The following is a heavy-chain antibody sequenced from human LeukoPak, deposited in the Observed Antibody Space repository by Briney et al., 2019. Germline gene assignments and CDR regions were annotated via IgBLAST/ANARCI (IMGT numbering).Heavy chain of an antibody. J-gene: IGHJ4*02. Sequence: GGSLRLSCAASGFTFSSYSMNWVRQAPGKGLEWVSSISSSSSYIYYADSVKGRFTISRDNAKNSLYLQMNSLRAEDTAVYYCARDRIAAAGTRVDFDYWGQGTLVTVSS. V-gene: IGHV3-21*01. CDR2: ISSSSSYI. D-gene: IGHD6-13*01. CDR3: ARDRIAAAGTRVDFDY. CDR1: GFTFSSYS.